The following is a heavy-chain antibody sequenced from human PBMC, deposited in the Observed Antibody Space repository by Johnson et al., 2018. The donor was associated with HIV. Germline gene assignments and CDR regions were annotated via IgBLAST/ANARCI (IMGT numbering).Heavy chain of an antibody. CDR1: GFTFSSYD. V-gene: IGHV3-30*02. Sequence: QVQLVESGGGVVQPGRSLRLSCAASGFTFSSYDMHWVRQAPGKGLEWVPFMRYDGSNKYYADSVKGRFTISRDNSKNTLYLQMNSLRAEDTAVYYCARDKIRGYPRRDAFDIWGRGTMVIVST. CDR3: ARDKIRGYPRRDAFDI. J-gene: IGHJ3*02. CDR2: MRYDGSNK. D-gene: IGHD3-22*01.